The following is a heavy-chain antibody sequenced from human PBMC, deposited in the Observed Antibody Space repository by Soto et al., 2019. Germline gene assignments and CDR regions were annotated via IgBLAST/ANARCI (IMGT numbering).Heavy chain of an antibody. J-gene: IGHJ3*02. CDR3: ARERGFLSEALDI. Sequence: SQTLSLTCGISGDSVSSNTATWNWIRQSPSRGLEWLGRTYYRSQWHNEYEESVKGRTTISPDTSKNQFSLQLNSMSPEDTAVYYCARERGFLSEALDIWGRGTMVTVSS. CDR1: GDSVSSNTAT. CDR2: TYYRSQWHN. D-gene: IGHD2-21*01. V-gene: IGHV6-1*01.